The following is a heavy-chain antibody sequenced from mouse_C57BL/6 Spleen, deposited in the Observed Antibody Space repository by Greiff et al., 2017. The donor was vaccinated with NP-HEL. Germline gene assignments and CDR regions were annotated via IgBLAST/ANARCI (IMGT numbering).Heavy chain of an antibody. CDR2: IDPNSGGT. CDR1: GYTFTSYW. CDR3: AVYDYGGDYYAMDY. V-gene: IGHV1-72*01. D-gene: IGHD2-4*01. J-gene: IGHJ4*01. Sequence: VKLQQPGAELVKPGASVKLSCKASGYTFTSYWMHWVKQRPGRGLEWIGRIDPNSGGTKYNEKFKSKATLTVDKPSSTAYMQLSSLTSEDSAVYYCAVYDYGGDYYAMDYWGQGTSVTVSS.